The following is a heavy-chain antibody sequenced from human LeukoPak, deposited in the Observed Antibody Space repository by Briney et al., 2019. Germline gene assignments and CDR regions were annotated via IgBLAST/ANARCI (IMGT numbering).Heavy chain of an antibody. CDR3: AFCSGYYYSFDY. J-gene: IGHJ4*02. CDR1: GGSISSSSYY. V-gene: IGHV4-39*01. D-gene: IGHD3-22*01. CDR2: IYYSGST. Sequence: PSEILSLTCTVSGGSISSSSYYWGWIRQPPGKGLEWIGSIYYSGSTYYNPSLKSRVTISVDTSKNQFSLKLSSVTAADTAVYYCAFCSGYYYSFDYWGQGTLVTVSS.